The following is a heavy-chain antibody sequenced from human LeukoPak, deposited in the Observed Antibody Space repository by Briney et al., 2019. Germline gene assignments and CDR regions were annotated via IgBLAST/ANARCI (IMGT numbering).Heavy chain of an antibody. CDR3: ARDYRSSSGRSIDY. Sequence: GGSLRLSCAASGFTFSDYGMSWVRQAPGKGLEWVSSISESGGSTYYADSVKGRFTISRDNAKNSLYLQMNSLRAEDTAVYYCARDYRSSSGRSIDYWGQGTLVTVSS. D-gene: IGHD6-6*01. V-gene: IGHV3-23*01. J-gene: IGHJ4*02. CDR2: ISESGGST. CDR1: GFTFSDYG.